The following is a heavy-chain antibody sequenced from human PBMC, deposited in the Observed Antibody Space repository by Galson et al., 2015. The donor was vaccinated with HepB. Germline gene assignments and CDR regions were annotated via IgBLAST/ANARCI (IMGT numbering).Heavy chain of an antibody. D-gene: IGHD2/OR15-2a*01. CDR3: SKGRFYDTNYSPPPAYYYYGMNV. CDR1: EFAFGSYA. J-gene: IGHJ6*02. CDR2: ISNSGEST. V-gene: IGHV3-23*01. Sequence: SLRLSCAASEFAFGSYAMSWVRQAPGKGLEWVSAISNSGESTFYADSVKGRFTTSRDNSENTLYLLVNSLRVEDRAVYYCSKGRFYDTNYSPPPAYYYYGMNVWGQGTTVTVSS.